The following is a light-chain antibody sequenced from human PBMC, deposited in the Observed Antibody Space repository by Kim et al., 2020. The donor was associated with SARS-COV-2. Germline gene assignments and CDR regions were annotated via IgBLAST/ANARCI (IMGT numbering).Light chain of an antibody. CDR3: AAWDDSLNGWV. CDR2: SNN. V-gene: IGLV1-44*01. J-gene: IGLJ3*02. Sequence: GQWVTIACPGSRSNSGSNTVNWYQQRPGTAPKLLIYSNNQRPSGVPDRFSGSKSGTSASLAISGLQSEDEADYYCAAWDDSLNGWVFGGGTQLTVL. CDR1: RSNSGSNT.